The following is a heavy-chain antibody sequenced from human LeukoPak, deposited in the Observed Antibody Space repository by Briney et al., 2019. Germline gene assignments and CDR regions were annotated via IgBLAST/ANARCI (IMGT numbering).Heavy chain of an antibody. J-gene: IGHJ6*02. CDR1: GGSIRFYY. CDR2: IHYTGHT. Sequence: SETLSLTCSVSGGSIRFYYWSWIRQPPGKGLEWIGYIHYTGHTNYNPSHKSRVTISLDTSKNQFSLKLTSVTAADTAVYYCARHLGGHSGYDEDYDYYYGMDVWGQGTTVSVSS. CDR3: ARHLGGHSGYDEDYDYYYGMDV. V-gene: IGHV4-59*08. D-gene: IGHD5-12*01.